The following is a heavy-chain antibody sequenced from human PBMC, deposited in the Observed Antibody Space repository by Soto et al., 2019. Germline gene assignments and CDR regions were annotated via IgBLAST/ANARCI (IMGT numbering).Heavy chain of an antibody. CDR3: ARGGRTKPGRNDAFDI. D-gene: IGHD1-1*01. Sequence: SVKVSCKASGGTFSSYAISWVRQAPGQGLEWMGGIIPIFGTANYAQKFQGRVTITADESTSTAYMELSSLRSEDTAVYYCARGGRTKPGRNDAFDIWGQGTMVTVSS. J-gene: IGHJ3*02. CDR2: IIPIFGTA. CDR1: GGTFSSYA. V-gene: IGHV1-69*13.